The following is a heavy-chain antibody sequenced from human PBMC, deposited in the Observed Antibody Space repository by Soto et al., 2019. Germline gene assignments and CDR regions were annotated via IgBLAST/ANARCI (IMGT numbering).Heavy chain of an antibody. D-gene: IGHD1-26*01. V-gene: IGHV4-4*02. CDR3: ARVSGSSYYGMDV. CDR1: GGSISSSNW. Sequence: QVQLQESGPGLVKPSGTLSLTCAVSGGSISSSNWWSWVRQPPGKGLEWIGEIYHSGSTNYNPSPTSRVTISVAQSTNQFPLKLSSVIAADTAVYYCARVSGSSYYGMDVWGQGTTVTVSS. J-gene: IGHJ6*02. CDR2: IYHSGST.